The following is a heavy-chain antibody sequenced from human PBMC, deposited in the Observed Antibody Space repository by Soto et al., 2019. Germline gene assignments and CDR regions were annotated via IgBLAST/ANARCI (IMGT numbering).Heavy chain of an antibody. Sequence: QVQLVQSGAEVKKPGSSVKVSCKASGAILIRYAISWVRQAPGQGPEWMGAVIPVFGKPDYAAKFQGRLSISADTSTNTVYMDLSRLTSEDTAVYYCARGGNHRVTDAFDIWGQGTLVTVSS. D-gene: IGHD3-16*02. CDR3: ARGGNHRVTDAFDI. V-gene: IGHV1-69*06. J-gene: IGHJ3*02. CDR2: VIPVFGKP. CDR1: GAILIRYA.